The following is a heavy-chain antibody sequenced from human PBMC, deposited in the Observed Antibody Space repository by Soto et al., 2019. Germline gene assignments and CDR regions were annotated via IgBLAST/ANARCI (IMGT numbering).Heavy chain of an antibody. D-gene: IGHD5-18*01. CDR3: AREHTAALGFDV. CDR1: GYSFTNYW. CDR2: IYPDDSDT. Sequence: GESLKISCKASGYSFTNYWVSWVRQKPGKGLEWMGIIYPDDSDTRYSPSFECQVTMSVDKSISISYLQWSSLKASDTAMYYCAREHTAALGFDVWGQGTMVTVSS. J-gene: IGHJ3*01. V-gene: IGHV5-51*01.